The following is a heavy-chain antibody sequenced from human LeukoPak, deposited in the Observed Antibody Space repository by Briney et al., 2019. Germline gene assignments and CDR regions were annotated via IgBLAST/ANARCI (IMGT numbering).Heavy chain of an antibody. CDR3: ARISCTGNSCRPYSYYDMDV. V-gene: IGHV3-33*01. D-gene: IGHD2-8*02. CDR2: IWYDGGIK. CDR1: GFTFNTFG. Sequence: GGSLKLSCAASGFTFNTFGMNWVRQAPGKGLGWVAVIWYDGGIKYYADSVKGRFTVSRDNSKSTLYLQLNSLRAEGTAVYYCARISCTGNSCRPYSYYDMDVWGQGTTVTVSS. J-gene: IGHJ6*02.